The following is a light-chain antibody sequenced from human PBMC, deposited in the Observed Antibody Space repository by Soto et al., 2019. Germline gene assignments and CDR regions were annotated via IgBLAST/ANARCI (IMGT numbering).Light chain of an antibody. CDR1: QSVSSSY. CDR3: QQYDSS. J-gene: IGKJ4*01. V-gene: IGKV3-20*01. Sequence: EIVLTQSPGTLSLSPGERATLSCRASQSVSSSYLAWYQQRPGQAPRLLIYGASNRATGIPDRFSGSVSGADFPLTISGLEPGDFAVYYCQQYDSSFGGGTKVEIK. CDR2: GAS.